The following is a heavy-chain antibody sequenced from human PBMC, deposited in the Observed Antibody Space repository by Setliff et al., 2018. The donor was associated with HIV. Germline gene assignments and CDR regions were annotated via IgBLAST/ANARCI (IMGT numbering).Heavy chain of an antibody. J-gene: IGHJ1*01. CDR3: ARARRAGSGPKYFQH. V-gene: IGHV4-4*09. CDR1: GGSVTTYY. Sequence: SETLSLTCTVSGGSVTTYYWSWIRQPPGKGLEWIGNIYTSGSTSYNPSLMSRVTISADTSKNQFSLRLSSVTAADTAVYYCARARRAGSGPKYFQHWGQGTLVTVSS. D-gene: IGHD2-15*01. CDR2: IYTSGST.